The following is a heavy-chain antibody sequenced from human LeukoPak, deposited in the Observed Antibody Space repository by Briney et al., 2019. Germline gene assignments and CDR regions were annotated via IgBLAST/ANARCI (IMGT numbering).Heavy chain of an antibody. CDR1: GGSFSGYY. CDR3: ARRVGYSRDY. J-gene: IGHJ4*02. CDR2: INHSGST. V-gene: IGHV4-34*01. D-gene: IGHD5-12*01. Sequence: SETLSLTCAVYGGSFSGYYWSWIRQPPGKGLEWIGEINHSGSTNYNPSLKSRVTISVDTSKNQFSLKLSSVTAADTAVYYCARRVGYSRDYWGQGTLVTVSS.